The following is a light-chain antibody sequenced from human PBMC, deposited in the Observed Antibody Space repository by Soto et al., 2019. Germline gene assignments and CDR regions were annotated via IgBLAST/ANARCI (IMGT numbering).Light chain of an antibody. CDR1: QSVSSY. CDR2: GAS. J-gene: IGKJ5*01. V-gene: IGKV3-20*01. Sequence: DIVLTQSPAALSLSPGERATLSCRASQSVSSYLAWYQQKPGQAPRLLIYGASSRPTGIPDRFSGSGSGTDFTLTISRLEPEDFAVYYCQQYGSSSTFGQGTRLAIK. CDR3: QQYGSSST.